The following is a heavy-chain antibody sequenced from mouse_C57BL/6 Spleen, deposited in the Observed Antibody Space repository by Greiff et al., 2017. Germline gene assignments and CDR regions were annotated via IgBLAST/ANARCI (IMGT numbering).Heavy chain of an antibody. D-gene: IGHD1-1*01. CDR1: GYTFTSYW. V-gene: IGHV1-50*01. CDR3: ARGNYYGVPDGWYFDV. Sequence: QVQLQQPGAELVKPGASVKLSCKASGYTFTSYWMQWVKQRPGQGLEWIGEIDPSDSYTNYNQKFKGKATLTVDTSSSTAYMQLSSLTSEDSAVYYCARGNYYGVPDGWYFDVWGTGTTVTVSS. J-gene: IGHJ1*03. CDR2: IDPSDSYT.